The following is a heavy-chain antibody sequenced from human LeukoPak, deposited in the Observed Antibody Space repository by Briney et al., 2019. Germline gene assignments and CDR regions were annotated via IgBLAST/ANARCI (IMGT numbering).Heavy chain of an antibody. V-gene: IGHV3-23*01. CDR3: AKFRSGWSSFDY. CDR1: GFTFSSYA. Sequence: GRSLRLSCAASGFTFSSYAMRWVRQAPGKGLEWVSAISGSGGSTYYADSVKGRFTISRDNSKNTLYLQMNSLRAEDTAVYYCAKFRSGWSSFDYWGQGTLVTVSS. J-gene: IGHJ4*02. CDR2: ISGSGGST. D-gene: IGHD6-19*01.